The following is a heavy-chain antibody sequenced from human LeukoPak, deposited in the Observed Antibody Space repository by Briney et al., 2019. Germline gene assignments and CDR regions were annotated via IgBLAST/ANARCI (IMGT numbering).Heavy chain of an antibody. V-gene: IGHV4-61*02. CDR3: ARDRLGITMVRGVRWSWFDP. Sequence: PSQTLSLTCTVSGGSISSGSYYRSWIRQPAGKGLEWIGRIYTSGSTNYNPSLKSRVTISVDTSKNQFSLKLSSVTAADTAVYYCARDRLGITMVRGVRWSWFDPWGQGTLVTVSS. J-gene: IGHJ5*02. CDR1: GGSISSGSYY. CDR2: IYTSGST. D-gene: IGHD3-10*01.